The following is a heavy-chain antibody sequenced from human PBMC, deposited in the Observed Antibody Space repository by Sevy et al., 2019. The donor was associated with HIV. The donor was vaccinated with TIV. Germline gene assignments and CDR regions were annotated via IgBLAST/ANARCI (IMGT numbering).Heavy chain of an antibody. V-gene: IGHV1-2*02. CDR1: GYTFTDYY. Sequence: ASVKVSCRASGYTFTDYYLHWVRQAPGQGLEWMGWTNPNKGGTEYAQRFQGRVAMTRDTSISTVYMELSRLRSDDTAVYYCARASHVSGSYTNDYWGQGTLVTVSS. CDR2: TNPNKGGT. D-gene: IGHD3-10*01. CDR3: ARASHVSGSYTNDY. J-gene: IGHJ4*02.